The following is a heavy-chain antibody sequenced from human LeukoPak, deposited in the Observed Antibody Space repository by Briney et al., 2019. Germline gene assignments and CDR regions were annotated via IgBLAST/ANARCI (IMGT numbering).Heavy chain of an antibody. CDR2: ISSSSSYT. V-gene: IGHV3-11*03. J-gene: IGHJ4*02. D-gene: IGHD6-13*01. CDR3: AAGTAADY. CDR1: GXPFSDYY. Sequence: GGSLRLSCVVSGXPFSDYYMNWIRQAPGKGLEWISYISSSSSYTDYADSVKGRFTISRDNAQNALFLQMNSLRVEDTAVYYCAAGTAADYWGLGTLVTVSS.